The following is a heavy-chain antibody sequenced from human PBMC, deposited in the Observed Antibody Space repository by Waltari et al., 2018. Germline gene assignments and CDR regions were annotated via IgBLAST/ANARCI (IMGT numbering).Heavy chain of an antibody. V-gene: IGHV3-23*01. CDR1: GFTFRNYG. CDR2: INFSGGNT. Sequence: EVQLLESGGAFVRRGGSLRLSCAASGFTFRNYGRRWVRQAPGKGLEWVASINFSGGNTVYADSVKGRSNIARDNSKNTLSIQLDSLRLDDTAVYFCARVNRESLIRGATIDSWGQGTRVTVSS. D-gene: IGHD3-10*01. J-gene: IGHJ4*02. CDR3: ARVNRESLIRGATIDS.